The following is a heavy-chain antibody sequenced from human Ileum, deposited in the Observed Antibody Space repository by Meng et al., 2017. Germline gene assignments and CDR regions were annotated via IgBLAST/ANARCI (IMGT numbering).Heavy chain of an antibody. CDR2: TSTYNSNR. J-gene: IGHJ4*02. CDR3: ARGRHCSSTTCYLSDS. CDR1: GYSFTNYG. V-gene: IGHV1-18*01. D-gene: IGHD2-2*01. Sequence: HLAQSGREVRKPGAAVTVSCQASGYSFTNYGITWVRQAPGKGREWMGWTSTYNSNRNYAQSLQGRVTMTTDTSTTTAYMELRSLTFDDTAVYYCARGRHCSSTTCYLSDSWGQGTLVTVSS.